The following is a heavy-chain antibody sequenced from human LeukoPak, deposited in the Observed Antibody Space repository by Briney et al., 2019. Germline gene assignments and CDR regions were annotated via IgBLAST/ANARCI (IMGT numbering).Heavy chain of an antibody. CDR3: ARAGYYGSGTC. Sequence: ASVTVSCKASGGTFSSYAIRWVGPAPGQGREWMGRIIPILGIANYAQKFQGRVTITADKSTSTAYMELSSLRSEDTAVYYCARAGYYGSGTCWGQGTLVTVSS. CDR1: GGTFSSYA. V-gene: IGHV1-69*04. D-gene: IGHD3-10*01. J-gene: IGHJ4*02. CDR2: IIPILGIA.